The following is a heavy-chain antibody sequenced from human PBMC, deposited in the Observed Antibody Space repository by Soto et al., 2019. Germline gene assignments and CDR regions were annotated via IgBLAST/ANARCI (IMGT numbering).Heavy chain of an antibody. CDR1: GGSISSSNW. CDR2: IYHSGST. V-gene: IGHV4-4*02. Sequence: QVQLQESGPGLVKPSGTLSLTCAVSGGSISSSNWWSWVRQPPGKGLQWIGEIYHSGSTNYIPSPKRRVTISVDKPRNQFSLQLSSVTAADTAVYYCARRWGEGRVDYWGQGTLVTVSS. J-gene: IGHJ4*02. CDR3: ARRWGEGRVDY. D-gene: IGHD3-10*01.